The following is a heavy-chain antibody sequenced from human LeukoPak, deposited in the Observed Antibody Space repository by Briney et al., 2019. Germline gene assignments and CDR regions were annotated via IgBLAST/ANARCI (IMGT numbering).Heavy chain of an antibody. CDR2: IYYSEST. CDR3: ARHRSHITMIVA. D-gene: IGHD3-22*01. J-gene: IGHJ4*02. V-gene: IGHV4-59*08. Sequence: SETLSLTCTVSGGSISSYYWSWIRQPPGKGLEWIGYIYYSESTNYNPSLKSRVTISVDTSKNQFSLKLSSVTAADTAVYYCARHRSHITMIVAWGQGTLVTVSS. CDR1: GGSISSYY.